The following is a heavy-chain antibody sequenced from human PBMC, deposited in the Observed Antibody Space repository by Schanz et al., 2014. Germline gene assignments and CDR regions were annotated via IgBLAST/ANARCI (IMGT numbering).Heavy chain of an antibody. CDR1: GFTFSYYN. V-gene: IGHV3-66*01. D-gene: IGHD6-6*01. Sequence: EVQLVESGGGLVKPGGSLRLSCAASGFTFSYYNMNWVRQAPGKGLEWVSVIYSGGSTYYADSVKGRFTISRDNSKNTLYLQMNSLRAEDTAVYYCARGYSSSMDVWGQGTTVTVSS. CDR2: IYSGGST. CDR3: ARGYSSSMDV. J-gene: IGHJ6*02.